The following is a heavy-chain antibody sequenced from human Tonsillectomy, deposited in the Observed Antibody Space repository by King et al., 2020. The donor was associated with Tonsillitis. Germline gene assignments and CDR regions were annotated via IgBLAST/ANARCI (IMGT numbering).Heavy chain of an antibody. CDR1: GFTFISYT. CDR2: ISTSSGSI. J-gene: IGHJ6*03. V-gene: IGHV3-21*01. Sequence: VQLVESGGALVKPGGSLRLSCASSGFTFISYTMTWVRQAPGKGLEWVSSISTSSGSIYYADSVKGRFSISRDNANNSLSLQMNSLRAEDTAVYYCARVPSPYFYYLDGWGKGTTVTVSS. CDR3: ARVPSPYFYYLDG.